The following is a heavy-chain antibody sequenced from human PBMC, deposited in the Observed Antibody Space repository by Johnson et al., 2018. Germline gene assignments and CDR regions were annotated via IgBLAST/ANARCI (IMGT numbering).Heavy chain of an antibody. V-gene: IGHV3-9*01. CDR2: ISWNSGSI. Sequence: VQLQESGGGLVQPGRSLRLSCAASGFTFDDYAMHWVRQAPGKGLEWVSGISWNSGSIGYADSGTGRFTISRDNAKNSLYLQMNRLRAEDTALYYCAKDRDWGRKGYYYGMEVWGQGPTVTVSS. CDR3: AKDRDWGRKGYYYGMEV. J-gene: IGHJ6*02. D-gene: IGHD3-16*01. CDR1: GFTFDDYA.